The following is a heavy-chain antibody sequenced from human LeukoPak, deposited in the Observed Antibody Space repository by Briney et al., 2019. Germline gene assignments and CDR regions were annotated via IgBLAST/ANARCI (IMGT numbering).Heavy chain of an antibody. Sequence: GASLKISCKGSGSSFTSYWIGWGRQMPGKGLEWMGIIYPGDSDTRYSPSFQGQVTISADKSISTAYLQWSSLKASDTAMYYCARFWNYGYYYMDVWGKGTTVTVSS. J-gene: IGHJ6*03. CDR2: IYPGDSDT. V-gene: IGHV5-51*01. CDR3: ARFWNYGYYYMDV. CDR1: GSSFTSYW. D-gene: IGHD1-1*01.